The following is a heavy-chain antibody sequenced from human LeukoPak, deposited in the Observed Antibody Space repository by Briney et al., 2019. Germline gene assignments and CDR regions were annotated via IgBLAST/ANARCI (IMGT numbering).Heavy chain of an antibody. CDR3: ARASGFLQGAFDI. CDR1: GYTFTGYY. D-gene: IGHD3-3*01. CDR2: INPSGGST. Sequence: ASVKVSCKASGYTFTGYYMHWVRQAPGQGLEWMGIINPSGGSTSYAQKFQGRVTMTRDMSTSTVYMELSSLRSEDTAVYYCARASGFLQGAFDIWGQGTMVTVSS. J-gene: IGHJ3*02. V-gene: IGHV1-46*01.